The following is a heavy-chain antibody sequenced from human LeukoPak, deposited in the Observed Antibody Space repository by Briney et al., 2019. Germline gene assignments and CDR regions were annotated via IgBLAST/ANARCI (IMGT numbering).Heavy chain of an antibody. D-gene: IGHD3-3*01. V-gene: IGHV3-21*01. J-gene: IGHJ6*03. CDR3: ARDAQYYDFWSGYRAAPGYYYYMDV. Sequence: PGGSLRLSCAASGFTFSSYSMHWVRQAPGKGLEWVSSINGDSSYIYYADSVKGRFFISRDNAKNSLYLQMNSLRAEDTAMYYCARDAQYYDFWSGYRAAPGYYYYMDVWGKGTTVTVSS. CDR2: INGDSSYI. CDR1: GFTFSSYS.